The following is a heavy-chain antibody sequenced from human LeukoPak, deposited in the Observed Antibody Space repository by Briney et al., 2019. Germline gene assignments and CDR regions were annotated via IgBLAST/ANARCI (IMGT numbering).Heavy chain of an antibody. V-gene: IGHV1-46*01. D-gene: IGHD1-1*01. CDR1: GFTFSRYA. CDR2: INPSGGST. J-gene: IGHJ5*02. CDR3: ARSDSNGGWFDP. Sequence: PGGSLRLSCAASGFTFSRYAMHWVRQAPGQGLEWMGIINPSGGSTSYARKFQGRVTMTRDTSTSTVYMELSSLRSEDTAVYYCARSDSNGGWFDPWGQGTLVTVSS.